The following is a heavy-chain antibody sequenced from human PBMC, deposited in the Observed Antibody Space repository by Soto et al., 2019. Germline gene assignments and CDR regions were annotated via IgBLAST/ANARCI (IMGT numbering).Heavy chain of an antibody. CDR2: ISYDGSNK. V-gene: IGHV3-30-3*01. CDR3: ARDDGVLDPYYYYYGMDV. J-gene: IGHJ6*02. CDR1: GFTFSSYA. D-gene: IGHD3-3*02. Sequence: QVQLVESGGGVVQPGRSLRLSCAASGFTFSSYAMHWVRQAPGKGLEWVAVISYDGSNKYYADSVKGRFTISRDNSKNPLYLQMNSLRAEDTAVYYCARDDGVLDPYYYYYGMDVWGQGTTVTVSS.